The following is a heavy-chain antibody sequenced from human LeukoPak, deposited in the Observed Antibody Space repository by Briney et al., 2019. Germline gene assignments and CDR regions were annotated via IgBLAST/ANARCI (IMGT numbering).Heavy chain of an antibody. V-gene: IGHV3-33*01. D-gene: IGHD1-1*01. Sequence: PGGSLRLSCLASGFTFGSYGMHWVRQAPGKGLEWVALIWYHGNDVDYADSVKGRFTISRDNSKNTLYLQMNSVRAEDTAVYFCARDSWNEPSKYFDYWGQGTLVTVSS. J-gene: IGHJ4*02. CDR3: ARDSWNEPSKYFDY. CDR1: GFTFGSYG. CDR2: IWYHGNDV.